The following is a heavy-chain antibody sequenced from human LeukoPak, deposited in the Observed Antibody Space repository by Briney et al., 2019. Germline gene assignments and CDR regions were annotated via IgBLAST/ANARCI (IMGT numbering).Heavy chain of an antibody. V-gene: IGHV3-7*01. CDR1: GFTFSSYW. Sequence: PGGSLRLSCAASGFTFSSYWMSWVRQAPGKGLEWVANIKQDGSEKYYVDSVKGRFTISRDNAKNSLYLQMNSLRAEDTAVYYCARGGEMATSTVRGYYGMDVWGQGTTVTVSS. D-gene: IGHD5-24*01. CDR2: IKQDGSEK. J-gene: IGHJ6*02. CDR3: ARGGEMATSTVRGYYGMDV.